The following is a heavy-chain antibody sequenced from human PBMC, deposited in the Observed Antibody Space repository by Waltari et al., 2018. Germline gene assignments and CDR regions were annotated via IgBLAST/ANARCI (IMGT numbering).Heavy chain of an antibody. V-gene: IGHV4-4*07. CDR1: GRSIRNHY. CDR3: ATNLQAAEGMDS. Sequence: QVQLQESGPRLVKPSETLSLTCTVSGRSIRNHYWNWIRQPAGKGLEWIGRIYSTGTTNFNPSLKCRVTMSVDPSKNHFSLNLTSLTAADTALYYCATNLQAAEGMDSWGQGTLVFVSS. J-gene: IGHJ4*02. D-gene: IGHD6-13*01. CDR2: IYSTGTT.